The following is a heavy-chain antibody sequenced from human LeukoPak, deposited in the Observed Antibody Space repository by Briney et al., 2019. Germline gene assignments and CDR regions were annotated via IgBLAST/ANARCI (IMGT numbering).Heavy chain of an antibody. V-gene: IGHV4-39*07. CDR2: IYYSGST. J-gene: IGHJ4*02. D-gene: IGHD2-2*01. CDR3: ARAPVIVVPAAAYFDY. Sequence: PSETLSLTCTVSGGSISSSSYYWGWIRQPPGKGLEWIVSIYYSGSTYYNPSLKSRVTTSVDRSKNQFSLKLSSVTAADTAVYYCARAPVIVVPAAAYFDYWGQGTLVTVSS. CDR1: GGSISSSSYY.